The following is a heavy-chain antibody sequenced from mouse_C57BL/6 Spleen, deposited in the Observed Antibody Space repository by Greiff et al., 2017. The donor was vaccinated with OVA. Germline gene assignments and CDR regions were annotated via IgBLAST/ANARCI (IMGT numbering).Heavy chain of an antibody. J-gene: IGHJ4*01. D-gene: IGHD3-2*02. Sequence: QVQLQQSGAELVRPGTSVKLSCKASGYTFTSYWMHWVKQRPGQGLEWIGVIDPSDSYTNYNQKFKGKATLTVDTSSSTAYMQLSSLTSEDSAVYYCARGAQATKDYAMDYWGQGTSVTVSS. V-gene: IGHV1-59*01. CDR2: IDPSDSYT. CDR3: ARGAQATKDYAMDY. CDR1: GYTFTSYW.